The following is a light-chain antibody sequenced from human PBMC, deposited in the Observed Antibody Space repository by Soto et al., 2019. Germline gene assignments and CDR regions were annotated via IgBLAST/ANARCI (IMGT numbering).Light chain of an antibody. CDR1: QSISSY. CDR3: QQRSNWLWT. CDR2: DAS. J-gene: IGKJ1*01. V-gene: IGKV3-11*01. Sequence: EIVLTQSPATLSLSPGERATLSCRASQSISSYLAWYQQKPGQAPRLLIYDASNRATGIPGRFSGSGSGTDFILTISSLEPEDFAVYYCQQRSNWLWTFGQGTKWIS.